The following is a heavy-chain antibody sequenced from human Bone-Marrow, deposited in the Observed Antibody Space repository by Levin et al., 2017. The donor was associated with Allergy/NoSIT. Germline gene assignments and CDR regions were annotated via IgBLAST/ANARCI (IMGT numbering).Heavy chain of an antibody. CDR2: IGGSGTTI. CDR3: VREYSAGQYSSGYAFDI. CDR1: GFTFSNYE. V-gene: IGHV3-48*03. D-gene: IGHD6-25*01. J-gene: IGHJ3*02. Sequence: GESLKISCAASGFTFSNYEMNWVRQAPGKGLEWVSYIGGSGTTIYYADSVEGRFTISRDNAQNSLYLQMNSLRAEDTAVYYCVREYSAGQYSSGYAFDIWGQGTMVTVAS.